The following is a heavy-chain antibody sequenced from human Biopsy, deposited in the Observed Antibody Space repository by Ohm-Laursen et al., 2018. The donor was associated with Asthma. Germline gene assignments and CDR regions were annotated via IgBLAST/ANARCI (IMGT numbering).Heavy chain of an antibody. V-gene: IGHV3-33*08. CDR3: ARGEDPRPVADHLDI. J-gene: IGHJ4*02. Sequence: LSLTCAASGFAFNRFDMHWVRQAPGEGLEWLVLITTDDVHKYNGESVRGRFSISRDNSKRTVYLHMAGLTVADTAVYFCARGEDPRPVADHLDIWGQGARVIVSS. CDR1: GFAFNRFD. CDR2: ITTDDVHK. D-gene: IGHD6-6*01.